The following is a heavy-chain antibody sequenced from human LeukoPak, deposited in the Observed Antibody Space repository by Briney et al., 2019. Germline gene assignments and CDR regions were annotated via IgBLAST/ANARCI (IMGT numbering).Heavy chain of an antibody. CDR2: ISGSSGNT. CDR1: GFTFSSYA. J-gene: IGHJ6*02. V-gene: IGHV3-23*01. Sequence: GGSLRLSCAAAGFTFSSYAMTWVRQAPGKGLEWVSTISGSSGNTYYADSVKGRFTISRDNSKSTLYLQMNSLRAEDTAVYYCARDLGAAAGTGYYYYGMDVWGQGTTVTVSS. D-gene: IGHD6-13*01. CDR3: ARDLGAAAGTGYYYYGMDV.